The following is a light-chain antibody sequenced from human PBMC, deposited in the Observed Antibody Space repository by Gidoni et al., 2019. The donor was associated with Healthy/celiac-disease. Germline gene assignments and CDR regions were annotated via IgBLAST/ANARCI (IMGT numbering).Light chain of an antibody. CDR2: GAS. CDR3: QQYGSSPRT. Sequence: EIVLTQSPGTLSLSPGERATLSCRASQSVSSSYFAWYQQKPGQAPRLLIYGASSRATGIPDRFSGSGSGTDFTLTISILEPEDCAVYYCQQYGSSPRTFXQXTKVEIK. CDR1: QSVSSSY. J-gene: IGKJ1*01. V-gene: IGKV3-20*01.